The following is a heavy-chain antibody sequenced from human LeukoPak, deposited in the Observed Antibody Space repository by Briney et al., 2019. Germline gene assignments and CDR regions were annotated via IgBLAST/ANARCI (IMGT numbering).Heavy chain of an antibody. CDR3: ARDWRSSSWYRDYYYYYMDV. V-gene: IGHV1-69*13. CDR2: IIPIFGTA. D-gene: IGHD6-13*01. Sequence: ASVKVSCKASGGTFSSYAISWVRQAPGQGLEWMGGIIPIFGTANYAQKFQGRVTITADESTSTAYMELSSLRSEDTAVYYCARDWRSSSWYRDYYYYYMDVWGKGTTVTVSS. CDR1: GGTFSSYA. J-gene: IGHJ6*03.